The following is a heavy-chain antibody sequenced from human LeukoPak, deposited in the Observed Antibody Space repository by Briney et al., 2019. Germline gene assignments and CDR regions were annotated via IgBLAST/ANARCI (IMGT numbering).Heavy chain of an antibody. CDR1: GFPISSYA. CDR2: ISDSGGST. J-gene: IGHJ6*02. Sequence: GGSLRLSCSASGFPISSYAMEWVRQAPGKGLEYVSAISDSGGSTYYADSVKGRFTISRDNSKNTLNLQMSSLRAEDTAVYFCVRGYSFGPYGMDVWGQGTTVTVSS. CDR3: VRGYSFGPYGMDV. D-gene: IGHD2-15*01. V-gene: IGHV3-64D*09.